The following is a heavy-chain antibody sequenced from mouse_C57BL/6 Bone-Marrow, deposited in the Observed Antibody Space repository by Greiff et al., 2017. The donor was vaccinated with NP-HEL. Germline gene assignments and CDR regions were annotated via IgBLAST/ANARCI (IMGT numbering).Heavy chain of an antibody. CDR2: IHPNSGST. CDR1: GYTFTSYW. D-gene: IGHD1-1*01. CDR3: ARCYYGSSYLAWFAY. V-gene: IGHV1-64*01. Sequence: QVQLQQPGAELVKPGASVKLSCKASGYTFTSYWMHWVKQRPGQGLEWIGMIHPNSGSTNYNEKFKSKATLTVDKSSSTAYMQLSSLTSEDSAVYYCARCYYGSSYLAWFAYWGQGTLVTVSA. J-gene: IGHJ3*01.